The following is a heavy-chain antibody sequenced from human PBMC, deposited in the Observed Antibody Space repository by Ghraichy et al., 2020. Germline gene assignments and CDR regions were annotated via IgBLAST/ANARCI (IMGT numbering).Heavy chain of an antibody. V-gene: IGHV3-23*01. J-gene: IGHJ4*02. Sequence: GESLILSCAASGFTFSSYAMSWVRQAPGKGLEWVSAISGSGGSTYYADSVKGRFTISRDNSKNTLYLQMNSLRAEDTAVYYCAKLANYDFWSGSHYFDYWGQGTLVTVSS. CDR2: ISGSGGST. D-gene: IGHD3-3*01. CDR1: GFTFSSYA. CDR3: AKLANYDFWSGSHYFDY.